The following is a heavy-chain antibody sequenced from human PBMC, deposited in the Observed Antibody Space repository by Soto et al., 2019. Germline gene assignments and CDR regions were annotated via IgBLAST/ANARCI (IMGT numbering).Heavy chain of an antibody. Sequence: SETLSLTCTVSGGSISSYYWSWIRQPPGKGLEWIGYIYYSGSTNYNPSLKSRVTISVDTSKNQFSLKLSSVTAADTAVYYCARDFGQQLGCFDPWGQGTLVTVSS. CDR3: ARDFGQQLGCFDP. D-gene: IGHD6-13*01. J-gene: IGHJ5*02. CDR2: IYYSGST. CDR1: GGSISSYY. V-gene: IGHV4-59*01.